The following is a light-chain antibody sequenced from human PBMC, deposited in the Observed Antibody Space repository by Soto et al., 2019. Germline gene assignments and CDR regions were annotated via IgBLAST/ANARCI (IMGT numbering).Light chain of an antibody. CDR3: QQYYSYPYT. Sequence: AIRMTQSPSSFSASTGDRVTITCRASQGISSYLAWYQQKPGKAPKLLIYAASSLQSGVPSRFSGSGSGTDLTLTISCLQSEDVAIYYCQQYYSYPYTFGRGTKLEIK. J-gene: IGKJ2*01. CDR1: QGISSY. V-gene: IGKV1-8*01. CDR2: AAS.